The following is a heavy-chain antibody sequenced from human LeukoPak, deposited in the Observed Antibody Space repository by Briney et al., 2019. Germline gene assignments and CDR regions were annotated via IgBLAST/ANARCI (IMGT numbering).Heavy chain of an antibody. CDR3: ARVGTRRDGYNFFDY. V-gene: IGHV3-33*01. D-gene: IGHD5-12*01. J-gene: IGHJ4*02. Sequence: PGGSLRLFCAASGFTFSTYGMHWVRQAPGKELEWVALIWYDGSNRYYADSVKGRFTISRDNSKNTLYLQMNSLRAEDTAVYYCARVGTRRDGYNFFDYWGQGTLVTVSS. CDR1: GFTFSTYG. CDR2: IWYDGSNR.